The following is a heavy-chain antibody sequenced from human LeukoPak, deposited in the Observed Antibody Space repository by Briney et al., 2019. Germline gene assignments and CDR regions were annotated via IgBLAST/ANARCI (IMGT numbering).Heavy chain of an antibody. D-gene: IGHD6-19*01. Sequence: SETLSLTCTVSGASTSSHYWSWIRQPPGKGLEWMGYIFHSGSTNSNPSLKSRVTISLDTSKNQFSLKLSSVTAADTAVYYCASYTSGWYEPFDYWGQGILVTVSS. CDR1: GASTSSHY. CDR3: ASYTSGWYEPFDY. V-gene: IGHV4-59*11. CDR2: IFHSGST. J-gene: IGHJ4*02.